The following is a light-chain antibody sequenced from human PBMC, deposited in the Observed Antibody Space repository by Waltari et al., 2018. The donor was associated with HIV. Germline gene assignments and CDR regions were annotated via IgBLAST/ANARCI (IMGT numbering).Light chain of an antibody. J-gene: IGLJ3*02. CDR1: DSRIGHYSF. V-gene: IGLV2-14*03. CDR3: ASHIGGNILV. Sequence: QSALTQPASVSGSPGQSITISCVGADSRIGHYSFFSWYQQHPGKAPRLLIYDATTRPSGVSFRFSGSKSDNTASLTISGLQAEDEADYDCASHIGGNILVFGGGTKVTVL. CDR2: DAT.